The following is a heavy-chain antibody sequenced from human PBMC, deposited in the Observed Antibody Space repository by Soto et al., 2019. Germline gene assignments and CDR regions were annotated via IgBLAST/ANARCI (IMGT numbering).Heavy chain of an antibody. CDR3: ARDGTAIGYYYGMDV. Sequence: EVQLVESGGGLVQPGGSLRLSCAASGFTVSSNYMSWVRQAPGKGLGWVSVIYSGGSTDYADSVKGRFTVSRDNSTNTLYLQRNSLRAEDTAVYYCARDGTAIGYYYGMDVWGQGPTVTVSS. V-gene: IGHV3-66*01. CDR1: GFTVSSNY. J-gene: IGHJ6*02. CDR2: IYSGGST. D-gene: IGHD2-21*02.